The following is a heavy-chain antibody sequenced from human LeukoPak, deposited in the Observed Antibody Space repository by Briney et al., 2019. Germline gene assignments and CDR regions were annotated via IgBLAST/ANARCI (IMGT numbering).Heavy chain of an antibody. V-gene: IGHV3-48*04. CDR2: ISSSGSTI. CDR1: GFTFSSYA. CDR3: VVTRTRGDH. J-gene: IGHJ4*02. Sequence: PGGSLRLSCAASGFTFSSYAMSWVRQAPGKGLEWVSYISSSGSTIYYADSVKGRFTISRDNAKNSLYLQMNSLRAEDTAVYYCVVTRTRGDHWGQGTLVTVSS. D-gene: IGHD4-23*01.